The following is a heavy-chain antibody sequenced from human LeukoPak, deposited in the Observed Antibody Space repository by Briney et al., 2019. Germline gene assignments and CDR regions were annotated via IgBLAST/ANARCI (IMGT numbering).Heavy chain of an antibody. CDR2: IRYDGSNR. CDR3: TRVLGEMATIGAFDI. J-gene: IGHJ3*02. Sequence: GGSLRLSCAASGFTFSTYGIHWVRQAPGKGLEWVTFIRYDGSNRYYADSVKGRFTVSRDNSKNTLYLQMNSLRAEDTAVYYCTRVLGEMATIGAFDIWGQGTMVTVSS. V-gene: IGHV3-30*02. CDR1: GFTFSTYG. D-gene: IGHD5-24*01.